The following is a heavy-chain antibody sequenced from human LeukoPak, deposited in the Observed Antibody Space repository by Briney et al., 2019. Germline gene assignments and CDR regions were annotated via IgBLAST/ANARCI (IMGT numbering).Heavy chain of an antibody. J-gene: IGHJ4*02. CDR1: GYTFTSYY. CDR2: INPSGGST. V-gene: IGHV1-46*01. Sequence: ASVKVSCKASGYTFTSYYMHWVRQAPGQGLEWMGIINPSGGSTSYARKFQGRVTMTRDTSTSTVYMELSSLRSEDTAVYYCAKGSRWIPLDYWGQGTLVTVSS. D-gene: IGHD5-24*01. CDR3: AKGSRWIPLDY.